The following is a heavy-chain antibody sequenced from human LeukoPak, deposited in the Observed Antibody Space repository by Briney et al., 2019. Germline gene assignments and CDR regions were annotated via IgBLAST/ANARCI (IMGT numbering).Heavy chain of an antibody. Sequence: PGRSLRLSCAASGFTFSNYGMHWVRQAPGKGLEWVAVISNDGRDKHNADSVKGRFTISRDNSKNTLYLQMNSLRAEDTALYYCARGPHTVTTLILNWFDPWGQGTLVTVSS. D-gene: IGHD4-17*01. V-gene: IGHV3-30*03. CDR1: GFTFSNYG. CDR2: ISNDGRDK. CDR3: ARGPHTVTTLILNWFDP. J-gene: IGHJ5*02.